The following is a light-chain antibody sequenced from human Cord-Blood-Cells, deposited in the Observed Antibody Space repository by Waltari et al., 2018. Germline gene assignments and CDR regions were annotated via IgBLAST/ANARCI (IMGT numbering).Light chain of an antibody. J-gene: IGKJ5*01. Sequence: EIVLTQSPGTLSLSPGERATLSCRASQSVSSSYLAWYQQKPGQAPRLPIYGASSRATGIPDRFSGSVSGTDFTLTISRLEPEDFAVYYCQQYGSSPPITFGQGTRLEIK. CDR3: QQYGSSPPIT. CDR1: QSVSSSY. V-gene: IGKV3-20*01. CDR2: GAS.